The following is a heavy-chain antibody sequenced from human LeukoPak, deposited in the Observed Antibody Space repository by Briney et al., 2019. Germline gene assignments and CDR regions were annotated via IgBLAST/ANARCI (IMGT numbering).Heavy chain of an antibody. CDR3: ASLSGSYSVDY. CDR2: INHSGST. J-gene: IGHJ4*02. CDR1: GGSFSGYY. D-gene: IGHD3-10*01. V-gene: IGHV4-34*01. Sequence: SETLSLTCAVYGGSFSGYYWSWIRQPPGKGLEWIGEINHSGSTNYNPSLESRVTISVDTSKNQFSLKLSSVTAADTAVYYCASLSGSYSVDYWGQGTLVTVSS.